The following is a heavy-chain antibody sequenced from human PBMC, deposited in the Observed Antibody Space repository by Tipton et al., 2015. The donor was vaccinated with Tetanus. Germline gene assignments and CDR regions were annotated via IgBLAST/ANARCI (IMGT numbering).Heavy chain of an antibody. D-gene: IGHD3-10*01. J-gene: IGHJ4*02. V-gene: IGHV4-59*04. CDR1: GGSFNGYY. CDR3: AGLYYYDSASYPLY. Sequence: TLSLTCAVYGGSFNGYYWNWVRQPPGKGLEWLGSISYKGSTYYNPPLKSRVTMSVDTSKNQFSLGLRSVTAADTAVFYCAGLYYYDSASYPLYWGQGTLVTVSS. CDR2: ISYKGST.